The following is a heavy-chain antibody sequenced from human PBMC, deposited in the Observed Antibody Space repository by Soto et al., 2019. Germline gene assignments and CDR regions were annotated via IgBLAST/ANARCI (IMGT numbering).Heavy chain of an antibody. D-gene: IGHD3-3*01. Sequence: GASVKVSCKASGYTFTGYYMHWVRQAPGQGLEWMGWINPNSGGTNYAQKFQGRVTMTRDTSISTAYMELSRLRSDDTAVYYCARWEAVTYYDFWGGYRHYYGMDVWGQGTTVTVSS. CDR2: INPNSGGT. CDR1: GYTFTGYY. CDR3: ARWEAVTYYDFWGGYRHYYGMDV. V-gene: IGHV1-2*02. J-gene: IGHJ6*02.